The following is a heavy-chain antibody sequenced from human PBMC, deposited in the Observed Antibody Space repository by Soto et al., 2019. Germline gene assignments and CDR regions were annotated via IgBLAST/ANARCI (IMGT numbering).Heavy chain of an antibody. D-gene: IGHD1-26*01. CDR1: GYTFTNYG. J-gene: IGHJ4*02. CDR3: ARERQWEPLLY. CDR2: VSAYNRNT. V-gene: IGHV1-18*01. Sequence: VQLVQSGPEVKKPGASVRVSCKASGYTFTNYGITWVRQAPGQGLEWLGWVSAYNRNTNYAQKFEDRVTMTTDPSSNTAYLEVRSLRPDDTAFYFCARERQWEPLLYWGQGTLVTVSS.